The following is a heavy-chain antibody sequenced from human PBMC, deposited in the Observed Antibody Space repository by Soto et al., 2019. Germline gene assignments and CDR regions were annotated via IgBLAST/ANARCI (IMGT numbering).Heavy chain of an antibody. V-gene: IGHV4-59*01. CDR3: ARDQLEGNWFDP. CDR2: TYYSGST. CDR1: GGSISSYY. Sequence: PSETLSLTCTVSGGSISSYYWSWIRQPPGKGLEWIGYTYYSGSTNYNPSLKSRVTISVDTSKNQFSLKLSSVTAADTAVYYCARDQLEGNWFDPWGQGTLVTVSS. D-gene: IGHD1-1*01. J-gene: IGHJ5*02.